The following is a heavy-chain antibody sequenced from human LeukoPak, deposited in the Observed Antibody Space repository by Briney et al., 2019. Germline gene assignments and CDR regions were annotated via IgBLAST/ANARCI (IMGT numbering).Heavy chain of an antibody. CDR1: GFTFSNYY. D-gene: IGHD3-22*01. CDR2: ISPSSTPI. J-gene: IGHJ4*02. Sequence: GGSLTLSCAASGFTFSNYYMSWIRQAPGEGLEWVSYISPSSTPIHYADSVEGRFTISRDNAKNSLYLQMNSLRAGDTAVYYCVRNPKREIADSWGAGALVTVSP. V-gene: IGHV3-11*01. CDR3: VRNPKREIADS.